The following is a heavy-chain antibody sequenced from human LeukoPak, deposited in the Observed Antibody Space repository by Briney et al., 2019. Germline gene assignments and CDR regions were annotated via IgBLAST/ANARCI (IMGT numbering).Heavy chain of an antibody. CDR3: AKGRYCGGDCYSGLDY. V-gene: IGHV3-23*01. CDR2: ISGSGGST. CDR1: GFTFSSYA. J-gene: IGHJ4*02. D-gene: IGHD2-21*02. Sequence: GGSLRLSRAASGFTFSSYAMSWVRQAPGKGLERVSAISGSGGSTYYADSVKGRFTISRDNSKNTLYLQMNSLRAEDTAVYYCAKGRYCGGDCYSGLDYWGQGTLVTVSS.